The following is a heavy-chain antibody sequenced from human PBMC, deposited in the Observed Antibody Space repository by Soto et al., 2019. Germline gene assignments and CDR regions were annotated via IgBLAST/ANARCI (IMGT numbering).Heavy chain of an antibody. CDR1: SASLSSSTYY. J-gene: IGHJ4*02. CDR3: ASSSPFHY. D-gene: IGHD6-6*01. Sequence: PSETLSLTCSFSSASLSSSTYYWSWIRQPPGRGPEWIGSIYCSGNTYYKPSLKSRVSISIDTSRNQFSLKLTSVTAADTGVYYCASSSPFHYWGPGILVT. CDR2: IYCSGNT. V-gene: IGHV4-39*01.